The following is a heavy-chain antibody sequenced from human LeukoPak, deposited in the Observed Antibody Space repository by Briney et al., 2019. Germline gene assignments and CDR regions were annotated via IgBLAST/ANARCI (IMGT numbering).Heavy chain of an antibody. D-gene: IGHD3-9*01. CDR3: ARDREVLLRYFEGFDP. Sequence: SETLSLTCTVSGGSISSYYWSWIRQPPGKGLEWIGYIYYSGSTNYNPSLKSRVTISVDTSKNQFSLKLSSVTAADTAVYYCARDREVLLRYFEGFDPWGQGTLVTVSS. CDR1: GGSISSYY. J-gene: IGHJ5*02. V-gene: IGHV4-59*12. CDR2: IYYSGST.